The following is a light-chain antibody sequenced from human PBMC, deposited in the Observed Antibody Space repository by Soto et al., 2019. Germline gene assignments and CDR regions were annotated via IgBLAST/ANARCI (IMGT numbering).Light chain of an antibody. CDR3: QQFRNSPWT. CDR1: QRISIN. V-gene: IGKV3D-15*01. J-gene: IGKJ1*01. CDR2: GAS. Sequence: EIVLTQAPGTLSVSPGDRVTVSCRASQRISINLAWYQHKPGQAPRLLIHGASTRATGVPAMISGSASATEFTLTISILQSEDFAVYYCQQFRNSPWTFGQGTKVDI.